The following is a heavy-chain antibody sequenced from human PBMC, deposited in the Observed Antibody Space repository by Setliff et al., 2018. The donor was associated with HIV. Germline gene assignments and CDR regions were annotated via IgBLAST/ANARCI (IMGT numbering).Heavy chain of an antibody. CDR1: GYTFTDYF. V-gene: IGHV1-18*04. Sequence: ASVKVSCKSSGYTFTDYFMHWVRQATGQGLEWIGWINIYSGNTNYAQKFQGRVTMTTDTSTSTAYMELRSLRSDDTAMYYCERDAPRNTEAAPGYWGQGTLVTVSS. CDR3: ERDAPRNTEAAPGY. J-gene: IGHJ4*02. CDR2: INIYSGNT. D-gene: IGHD6-6*01.